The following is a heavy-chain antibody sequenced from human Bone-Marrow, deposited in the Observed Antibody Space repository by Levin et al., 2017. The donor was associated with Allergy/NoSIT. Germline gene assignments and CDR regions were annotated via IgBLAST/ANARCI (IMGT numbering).Heavy chain of an antibody. CDR2: IYNSGST. CDR1: NNSISSYY. CDR3: ARDRTAHFKGMDV. Sequence: SETLSLTCTVSNNSISSYYWSWIWQSPGKGLEWIGYIYNSGSTNYNPSLKSRVTISIDTSKNQFSLKLTSVTAADTAVYYCARDRTAHFKGMDVWGQGTTVTVSS. V-gene: IGHV4-59*01. J-gene: IGHJ6*02.